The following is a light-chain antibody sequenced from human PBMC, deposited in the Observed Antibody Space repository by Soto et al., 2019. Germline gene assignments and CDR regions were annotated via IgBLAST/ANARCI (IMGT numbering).Light chain of an antibody. Sequence: QSVLTQSPSASGTPGQRVSISCSGSSSNIGSNNVYWYQHFPGSAPRFLIYPNSPRPSGVPDRFSASKSGTSASLVISGLRPEDEATYYCATWDDGPSGRSWVFGGGTKLTVL. CDR2: PNS. CDR1: SSNIGSNN. CDR3: ATWDDGPSGRSWV. J-gene: IGLJ3*02. V-gene: IGLV1-47*01.